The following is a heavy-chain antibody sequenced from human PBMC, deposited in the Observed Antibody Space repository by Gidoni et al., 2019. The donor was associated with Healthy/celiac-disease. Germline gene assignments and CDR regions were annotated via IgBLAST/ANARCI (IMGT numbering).Heavy chain of an antibody. CDR1: GGSISSYY. CDR2: IYYSGST. CDR3: AGQTTVTSVFDY. Sequence: QVQLQESGPGLVKPSETLSLTCTVSGGSISSYYWSWIRQPPGKGLEWSGYIYYSGSTNYNPSLKSRVTISVDTSKNQFSLKLSSVTAADTAVYYCAGQTTVTSVFDYWGQGTLVTVSS. V-gene: IGHV4-59*08. J-gene: IGHJ4*02. D-gene: IGHD4-17*01.